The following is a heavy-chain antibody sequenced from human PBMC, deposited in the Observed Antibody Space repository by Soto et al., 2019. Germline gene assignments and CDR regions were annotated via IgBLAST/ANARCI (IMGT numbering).Heavy chain of an antibody. CDR2: IFHSGSS. CDR3: ARRLFVRGTLGYYEY. V-gene: IGHV4-4*02. Sequence: QVHLQESGPGLVKPSETLSLTCSVSNDSIRSDNWWSWVRQPPGKGLEWIGEIFHSGSSNNNPSLKSRVTPSVDKTKNEFYLKLNSVTAADTAVYYCARRLFVRGTLGYYEYWGHGNLVTVSS. CDR1: NDSIRSDNW. D-gene: IGHD3-10*02. J-gene: IGHJ4*01.